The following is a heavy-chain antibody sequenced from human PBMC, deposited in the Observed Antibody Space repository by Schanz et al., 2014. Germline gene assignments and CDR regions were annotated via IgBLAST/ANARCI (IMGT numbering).Heavy chain of an antibody. CDR3: AKVWKDHRIAGRPGWSDGMDV. CDR2: IRGSGGST. D-gene: IGHD6-6*01. J-gene: IGHJ6*02. V-gene: IGHV3-23*04. Sequence: VQLVESGGGVVQPGRSLRLSCAASGFTFSSYGMHWVRQAPGKGLEWVSCIRGSGGSTLYADSVQGRFTISRDDSKNMVYLQMNSLRAEDTAVYYCAKVWKDHRIAGRPGWSDGMDVWGQGTTVTVSS. CDR1: GFTFSSYG.